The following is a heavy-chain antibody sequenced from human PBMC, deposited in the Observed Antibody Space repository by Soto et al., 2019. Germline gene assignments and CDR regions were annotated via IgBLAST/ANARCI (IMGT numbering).Heavy chain of an antibody. CDR1: GGSFKSGSYS. D-gene: IGHD1-26*01. CDR3: ARQRPTDGRWEFANYYGMDV. CDR2: IIHSEST. J-gene: IGHJ6*02. V-gene: IGHV4-34*12. Sequence: SETLSLTCTVSGGSFKSGSYSWSWIRQPPGKGLEWIGEIIHSESTKYNPSLKSRVTISVDTSKNQFSLKLSSVTAADTAVYYCARQRPTDGRWEFANYYGMDVWGQGTPVTVSS.